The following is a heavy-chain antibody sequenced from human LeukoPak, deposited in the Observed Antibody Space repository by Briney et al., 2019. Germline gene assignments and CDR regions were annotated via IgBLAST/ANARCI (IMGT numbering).Heavy chain of an antibody. CDR3: ARDRTDSSGWYPFDY. V-gene: IGHV4-39*07. Sequence: SETLSLTCTVSGGSISSSSYYWGWIRQPPGKGLEWIGSIYYSGSTYYNPSLKSRVTISVDTSKNQFSLKLSSVTAADTAVYYCARDRTDSSGWYPFDYWGQGTLVTVSS. CDR2: IYYSGST. CDR1: GGSISSSSYY. D-gene: IGHD6-19*01. J-gene: IGHJ4*02.